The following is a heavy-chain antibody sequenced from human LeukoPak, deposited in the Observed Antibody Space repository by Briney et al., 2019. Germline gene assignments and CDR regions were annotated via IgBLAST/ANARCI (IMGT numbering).Heavy chain of an antibody. CDR2: ISSSSSYI. CDR3: ARDSSTSPNYFDY. D-gene: IGHD2-2*01. V-gene: IGHV3-21*01. CDR1: GFTFSSYS. J-gene: IGHJ4*02. Sequence: PGGSLRLSCAASGFTFSSYSMNWVRQAPGKGLEWVSSISSSSSYIYYADSVKGRFTISRDNAKNSLYLQMNSLRAEDTAVYYCARDSSTSPNYFDYWGQGILVTVSS.